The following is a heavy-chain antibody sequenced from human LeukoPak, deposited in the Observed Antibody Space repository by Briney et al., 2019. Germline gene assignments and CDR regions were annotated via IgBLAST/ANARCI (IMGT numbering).Heavy chain of an antibody. D-gene: IGHD3-22*01. CDR3: ARGATMMSGYYYGMDV. J-gene: IGHJ6*02. CDR2: IYSGGST. V-gene: IGHV3-53*01. CDR1: GFTVSSNY. Sequence: GGSLRLSCAASGFTVSSNYMSWVRQAPGKGLEWVSVIYSGGSTYYADSVKGRFTISRDNSKNTLYLQMNSLRAEDTAVYYCARGATMMSGYYYGMDVWGQGTTVTVSS.